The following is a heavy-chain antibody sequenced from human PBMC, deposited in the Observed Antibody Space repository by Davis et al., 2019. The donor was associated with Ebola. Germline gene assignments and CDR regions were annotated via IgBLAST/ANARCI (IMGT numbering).Heavy chain of an antibody. Sequence: ASVKVSCKASGYTFTGYYMHWVRQAPGQGLEWMGWINPNSGGTNYAQKFQGWVTMTRDTSISTAYMELGRLRSEDTAVYYCARTRYGDYGMDVWGQGTTVTVSS. CDR1: GYTFTGYY. D-gene: IGHD3-9*01. CDR2: INPNSGGT. CDR3: ARTRYGDYGMDV. V-gene: IGHV1-2*04. J-gene: IGHJ6*02.